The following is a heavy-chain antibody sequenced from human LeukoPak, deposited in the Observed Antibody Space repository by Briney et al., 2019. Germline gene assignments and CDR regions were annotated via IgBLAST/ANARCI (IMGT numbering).Heavy chain of an antibody. CDR2: LTGSSGIT. V-gene: IGHV3-23*01. D-gene: IGHD2-15*01. CDR1: GFTFSNYA. Sequence: PGGSLRLSCAASGFTFSNYAMSWVRQAPGKGLECVSTLTGSSGITYYADSVKGRFTISRDNSKNTLYLQMNSLRAEDTAVYYCAKDIGGGSYLDAFDIWGQGTMVTVSS. J-gene: IGHJ3*02. CDR3: AKDIGGGSYLDAFDI.